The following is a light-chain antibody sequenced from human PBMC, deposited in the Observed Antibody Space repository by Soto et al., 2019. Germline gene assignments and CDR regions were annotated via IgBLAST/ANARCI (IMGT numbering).Light chain of an antibody. CDR1: SSDIGGYNS. CDR2: EVG. V-gene: IGLV2-14*01. Sequence: QSVLTQPASVSGSPGQSITISCTGTSSDIGGYNSVSWYQQHPGKAPKLMIYEVGNRPSGISNRFSGSKSGNTASLTISGLQAEDEADYYCSSYTSSVAHVFGTGTK. CDR3: SSYTSSVAHV. J-gene: IGLJ1*01.